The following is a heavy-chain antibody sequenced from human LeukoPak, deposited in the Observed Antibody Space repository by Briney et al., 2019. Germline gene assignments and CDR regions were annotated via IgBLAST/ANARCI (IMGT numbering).Heavy chain of an antibody. J-gene: IGHJ6*03. D-gene: IGHD2-2*01. CDR1: GFTFSDYY. CDR3: AREGRVPAATPGYYYYYMDV. CDR2: IKQDGSEK. Sequence: PGGSLRLSCAASGFTFSDYYMSWIRQAPGKGLEWVANIKQDGSEKYYVDSVKGRFTISRDNAKNSLYLQMNSLRAEDTAVYYCAREGRVPAATPGYYYYYMDVWGKGTTVTVSS. V-gene: IGHV3-7*01.